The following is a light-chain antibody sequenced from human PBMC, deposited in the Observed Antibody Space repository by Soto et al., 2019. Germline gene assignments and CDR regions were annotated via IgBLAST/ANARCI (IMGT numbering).Light chain of an antibody. V-gene: IGLV2-11*02. CDR2: EVS. J-gene: IGLJ1*01. CDR1: SSDVGGYNF. CDR3: CSYVSSKTYV. Sequence: HSVLTRPRSVSGSPGQSVTSSCTGTSSDVGGYNFVSWYQQHPGKAPKLIIYEVSNRPSGVSNRFSGSKSDNTASLTISGLQAEDEADYYCCSYVSSKTYVFGTGTKVTVL.